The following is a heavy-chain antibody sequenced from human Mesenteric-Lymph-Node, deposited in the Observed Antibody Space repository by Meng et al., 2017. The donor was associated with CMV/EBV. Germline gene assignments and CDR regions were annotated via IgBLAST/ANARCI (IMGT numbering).Heavy chain of an antibody. D-gene: IGHD5-12*01. V-gene: IGHV3-7*03. Sequence: GGSLRLSCAASGFTFSSYAMSWVRQAPGKGLEWVANIKQDGSEKIYVDSVKGRFTISRDNAKNSLYLQMNSLRAEDTAVYFCARDLSPRGYDPTPGYWGQGTLVTVSS. CDR1: GFTFSSYA. J-gene: IGHJ4*02. CDR2: IKQDGSEK. CDR3: ARDLSPRGYDPTPGY.